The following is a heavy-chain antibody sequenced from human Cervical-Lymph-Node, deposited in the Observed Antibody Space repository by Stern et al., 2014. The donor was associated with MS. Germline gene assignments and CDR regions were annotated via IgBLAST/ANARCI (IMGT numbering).Heavy chain of an antibody. V-gene: IGHV3-66*01. CDR3: AREIAGRRFED. CDR2: IHTIGTT. D-gene: IGHD6-6*01. J-gene: IGHJ4*02. CDR1: GFPVSASY. Sequence: EMQLVESGGGLVQPGGSLRLSCGASGFPVSASYMNWVRQAPGKGLEWVSRIHTIGTTRYADSVKGRFTISRANAKNALYLQMDSLRVEDTAVYYCAREIAGRRFEDWGRGTLVAVSP.